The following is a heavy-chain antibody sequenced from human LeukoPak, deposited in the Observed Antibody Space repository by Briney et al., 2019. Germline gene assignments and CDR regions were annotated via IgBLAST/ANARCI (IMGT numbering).Heavy chain of an antibody. CDR2: IYYTGTT. D-gene: IGHD4/OR15-4a*01. V-gene: IGHV4-31*03. Sequence: SQTLSLTCTVSGGSISSGGDYWSLIRQHPGKGLEWIGYIYYTGTTYYNPSLKSRITISVDTSKNQFSLNLSSMTAADTAVYYCARAAWRGSNSRDAFDIWGQGTVVTVSS. CDR3: ARAAWRGSNSRDAFDI. CDR1: GGSISSGGDY. J-gene: IGHJ3*02.